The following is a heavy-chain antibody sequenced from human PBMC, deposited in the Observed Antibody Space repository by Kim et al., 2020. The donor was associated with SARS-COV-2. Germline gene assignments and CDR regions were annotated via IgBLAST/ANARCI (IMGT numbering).Heavy chain of an antibody. Sequence: GESLKISCKGSGYSFTSYWIGWVRQMPGKGLEWMGIIYPGDSDTRYSPSFQGQVTISADKSISTAYLQWSSLKASDTAMYYCARQLVGATGQEGYYYYGMDVWGQGTTVTVSS. D-gene: IGHD1-26*01. CDR1: GYSFTSYW. CDR2: IYPGDSDT. V-gene: IGHV5-51*01. CDR3: ARQLVGATGQEGYYYYGMDV. J-gene: IGHJ6*02.